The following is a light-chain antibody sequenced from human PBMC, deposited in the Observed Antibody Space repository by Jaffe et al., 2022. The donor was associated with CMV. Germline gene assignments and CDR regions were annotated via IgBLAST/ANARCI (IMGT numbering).Light chain of an antibody. V-gene: IGLV3-25*03. CDR3: QSADSSGPWW. Sequence: SYELTQPPSVSVSPGQTARITCSGDALPKQYAYWYQQKPGQAPVLVIYKDSERPSGIPERFSGSSSGTTVTLTISGVQAEDEADYYCQSADSSGPWWFGGGTKLTVL. CDR2: KDS. J-gene: IGLJ3*02. CDR1: ALPKQY.